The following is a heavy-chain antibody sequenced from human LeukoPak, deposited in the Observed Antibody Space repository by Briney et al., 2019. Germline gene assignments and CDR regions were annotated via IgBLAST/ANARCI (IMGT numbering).Heavy chain of an antibody. V-gene: IGHV3-21*01. D-gene: IGHD2-15*01. CDR2: ISSSSSYI. CDR3: ARDTGYCSGGSCYYGTIDY. Sequence: GGSLRLSCAASGFTFSSYEMNWVRQAPGKGLEWVSSISSSSSYIYYADSVKGRFTISRDNAKNSLYLQMNSLRAEDTAVYYCARDTGYCSGGSCYYGTIDYWGQGTLVTVSS. CDR1: GFTFSSYE. J-gene: IGHJ4*02.